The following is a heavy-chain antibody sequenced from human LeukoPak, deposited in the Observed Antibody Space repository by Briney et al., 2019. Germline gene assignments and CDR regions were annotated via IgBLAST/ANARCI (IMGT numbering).Heavy chain of an antibody. V-gene: IGHV4-59*01. CDR1: GGSISRYY. CDR3: ATRGYSYALDAFDI. CDR2: IYYSGST. D-gene: IGHD5-18*01. J-gene: IGHJ3*02. Sequence: SETLSLTCTVPGGSISRYYWSWIRQPPGKGLEWIGYIYYSGSTNYNPSLKSRVTISVDTSKNQFSLKLSSVTAADTAVYYCATRGYSYALDAFDIWGQGTMVTVSS.